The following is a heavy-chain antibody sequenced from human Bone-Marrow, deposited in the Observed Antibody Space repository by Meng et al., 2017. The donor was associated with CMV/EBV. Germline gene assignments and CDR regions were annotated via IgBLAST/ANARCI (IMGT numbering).Heavy chain of an antibody. D-gene: IGHD3-22*01. J-gene: IGHJ5*02. V-gene: IGHV4-31*03. CDR1: GGSISSGSYY. Sequence: SETLSLTCTVSGGSISSGSYYWSWIRQLPGRGLEWIGYIYYSRSTYYNPSLKSRVTISVDTSKNQFSLNLTSVTAEDTATYYCARDYDTTGYWFDPWGQGTLVTVSS. CDR2: IYYSRST. CDR3: ARDYDTTGYWFDP.